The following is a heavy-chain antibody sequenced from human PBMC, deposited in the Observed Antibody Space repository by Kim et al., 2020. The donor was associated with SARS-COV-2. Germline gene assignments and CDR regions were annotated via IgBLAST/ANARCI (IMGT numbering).Heavy chain of an antibody. Sequence: GGSLRLSCAASGFTFSSYAMSWVRQAPGKGLEWVSAISGSGGSTYYADSVKGRFTISRDNSKNTLYLQMNSLRAEATAVYYCAKDGVYLSFRAVWGHGTTVTVAS. D-gene: IGHD6-13*01. CDR2: ISGSGGST. CDR3: AKDGVYLSFRAV. CDR1: GFTFSSYA. J-gene: IGHJ6*02. V-gene: IGHV3-23*01.